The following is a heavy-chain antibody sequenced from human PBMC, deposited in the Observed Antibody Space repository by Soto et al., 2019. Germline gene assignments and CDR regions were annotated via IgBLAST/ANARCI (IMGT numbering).Heavy chain of an antibody. CDR1: GYTFTTYG. Sequence: ASVKVSCKASGYTFTTYGISWVRQAPGQGLEWMGWISAYNGNTSYAQNLQGRVPMTTDTSTSTAYMELRSLRSDDTAVYYCARFYASGSYPYDYWGQGTLVTVSS. CDR3: ARFYASGSYPYDY. J-gene: IGHJ4*02. V-gene: IGHV1-18*01. D-gene: IGHD3-10*01. CDR2: ISAYNGNT.